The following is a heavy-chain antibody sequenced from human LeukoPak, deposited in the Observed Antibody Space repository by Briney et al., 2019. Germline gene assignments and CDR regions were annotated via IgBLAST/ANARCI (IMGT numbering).Heavy chain of an antibody. D-gene: IGHD2-21*02. CDR1: GFTFTVYY. J-gene: IGHJ4*02. CDR2: INPHSGVT. Sequence: ASVKGSCKASGFTFTVYYIHWVRQAPGQGLVWMGYINPHSGVTNSPQKFQGRVTMTTDTSISAAYMELSSLISDDTAMYYCVREGNELLSKNFDYWGQGTLVTVSS. CDR3: VREGNELLSKNFDY. V-gene: IGHV1-2*02.